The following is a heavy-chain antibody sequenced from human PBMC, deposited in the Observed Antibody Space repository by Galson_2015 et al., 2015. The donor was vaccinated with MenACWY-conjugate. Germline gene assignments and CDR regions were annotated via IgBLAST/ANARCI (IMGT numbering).Heavy chain of an antibody. V-gene: IGHV3-11*06. CDR2: ISTRSST. Sequence: SLRLSCAASGFTFSDYYMSWVRQAPGKGLECVSYISTRSSTNYADSVQGRFTISRDNAKNSVYLQMDSPRAEDTAVYYCARFPRTPGKYPDYWGQGTLVTVSS. D-gene: IGHD1-14*01. J-gene: IGHJ4*02. CDR1: GFTFSDYY. CDR3: ARFPRTPGKYPDY.